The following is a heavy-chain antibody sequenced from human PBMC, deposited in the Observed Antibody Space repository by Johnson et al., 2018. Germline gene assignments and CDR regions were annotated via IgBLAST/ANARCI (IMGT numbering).Heavy chain of an antibody. CDR1: GFTFDDYA. Sequence: EVQLVESGGGLVQPGRSLRLSCAASGFTFDDYAMHWVRQAPGKGLEWVSGISWNSGSIGYADSVKGRVTISRDNAKNSLYLQMNSLRAEDTALVYCAKDRYREDFWSGKFLGAVDIWGQGTMVTVSS. CDR2: ISWNSGSI. J-gene: IGHJ3*02. D-gene: IGHD3-3*01. CDR3: AKDRYREDFWSGKFLGAVDI. V-gene: IGHV3-9*01.